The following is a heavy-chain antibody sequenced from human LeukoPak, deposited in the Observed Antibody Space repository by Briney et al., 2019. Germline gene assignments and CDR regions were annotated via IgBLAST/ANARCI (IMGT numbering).Heavy chain of an antibody. J-gene: IGHJ6*02. CDR2: ISSSGSTI. Sequence: GGSLRLSCAASGLTFGDYYMSWIRQAPGKGLEWVSYISSSGSTIYYADSVKGRFTISRDNAKNSLYLQMNSLRAEDTAVYYCARGFLDPFLYGMDVWGQGTTVTVSS. CDR1: GLTFGDYY. CDR3: ARGFLDPFLYGMDV. V-gene: IGHV3-11*01. D-gene: IGHD3/OR15-3a*01.